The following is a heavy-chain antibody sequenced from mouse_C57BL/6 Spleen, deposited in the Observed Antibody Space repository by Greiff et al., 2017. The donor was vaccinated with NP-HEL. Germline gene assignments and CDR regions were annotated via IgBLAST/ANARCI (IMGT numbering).Heavy chain of an antibody. V-gene: IGHV3-6*01. Sequence: DVKLQESGPGLVKPSQSLSLTCSVTGYSITSGYYWNWIRQFPGNKREWMGYISYDGSNNYNPSLKNRISITRDTSKNQFFLKLNSVTTEDTATYYCARDRGITTVVATPYYAMDYWGQGTSVTVSS. J-gene: IGHJ4*01. CDR3: ARDRGITTVVATPYYAMDY. CDR2: ISYDGSN. CDR1: GYSITSGYY. D-gene: IGHD1-1*01.